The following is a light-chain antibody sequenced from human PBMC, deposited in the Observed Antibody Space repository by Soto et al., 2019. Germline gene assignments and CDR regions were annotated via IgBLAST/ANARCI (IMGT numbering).Light chain of an antibody. CDR1: QNIRNF. CDR2: SAS. CDR3: QQSYSLPLT. J-gene: IGKJ4*01. V-gene: IGKV1-39*01. Sequence: DIQMTQSPSSLSASVGDRVTITCRSSQNIRNFLNWYQQKPGKAPNLLIYSASILQSGVPSRFSGSGSGTDFTLTISSLQPEDFATYYCQQSYSLPLTFGGGTEVEIK.